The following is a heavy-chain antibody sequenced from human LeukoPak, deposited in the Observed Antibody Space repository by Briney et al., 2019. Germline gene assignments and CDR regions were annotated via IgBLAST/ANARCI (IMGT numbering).Heavy chain of an antibody. V-gene: IGHV3-9*01. J-gene: IGHJ4*02. Sequence: PGGSLRLSCAASGFTFDDYAMHWVRQAPGKGLEWVSGISWNSGSIGYADSVKGRFTISRDNAKNSLYLQMNSLRAEDTALYYCAKAAIAVAGTGYYFDYWGQGTLVTVSS. CDR3: AKAAIAVAGTGYYFDY. CDR2: ISWNSGSI. D-gene: IGHD6-19*01. CDR1: GFTFDDYA.